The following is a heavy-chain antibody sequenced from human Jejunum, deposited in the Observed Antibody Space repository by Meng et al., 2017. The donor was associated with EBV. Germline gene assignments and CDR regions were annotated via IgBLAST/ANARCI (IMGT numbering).Heavy chain of an antibody. V-gene: IGHV1-3*01. CDR2: INPGTGGR. D-gene: IGHD1-26*01. J-gene: IGHJ4*01. CDR1: GDLFTDFA. Sequence: VHSVPSWAVVKVCGASVNLPCKSPGDLFTDFAFHWLRQAPGPGPEWMTWINPGTGGRQFSHKFQGRVTITSDTSASTVYMELSGLRSEDTAMYYCARELGGRFNYWGQGTLVTVSS. CDR3: ARELGGRFNY.